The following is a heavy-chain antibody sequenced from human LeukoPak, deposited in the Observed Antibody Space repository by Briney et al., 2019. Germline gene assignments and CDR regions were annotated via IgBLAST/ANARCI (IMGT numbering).Heavy chain of an antibody. CDR3: AKARSGTYYFDY. V-gene: IGHV3-23*01. CDR1: VFTFCNYT. J-gene: IGHJ4*02. D-gene: IGHD1-26*01. CDR2: ISGSGGSQ. Sequence: AEPLRLSCAPSVFTFCNYTMRWVRQAPGEGVEWVSAISGSGGSQYYADSVKGRFTISRDNPKNTLYLQMNSLRAEDTAVYYCAKARSGTYYFDYWGQGTLVTVSS.